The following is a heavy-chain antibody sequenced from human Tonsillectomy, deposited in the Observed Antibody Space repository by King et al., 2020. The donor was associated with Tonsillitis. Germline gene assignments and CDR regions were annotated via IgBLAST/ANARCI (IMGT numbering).Heavy chain of an antibody. V-gene: IGHV4-38-2*02. D-gene: IGHD3-22*01. Sequence: HVQLQESGPGLVKPSETLSLTCAVSGYSISSGYYWGWIRQPPGKGLEWIGSIYHSGSTYYNPSLKSRVTILVDTSKNQFSLKLSSVTAADTAVYYCARDGVNYYDSSGYLSDYWGQGTLVTVSS. CDR3: ARDGVNYYDSSGYLSDY. CDR2: IYHSGST. CDR1: GYSISSGYY. J-gene: IGHJ4*02.